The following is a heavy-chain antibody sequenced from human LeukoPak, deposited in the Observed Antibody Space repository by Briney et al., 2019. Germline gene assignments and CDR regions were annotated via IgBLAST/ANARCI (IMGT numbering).Heavy chain of an antibody. CDR2: ISGSGGST. Sequence: GGSLRLSCAASGFTFSTYAMTWVRQAPGKGLEWVSVISGSGGSTYYADSVKGRFTLSRDNSKNTLYLQINSLRVEDTAVYYCAKSTGGVVVVAADYWGQGTLVTVSS. CDR1: GFTFSTYA. CDR3: AKSTGGVVVVAADY. V-gene: IGHV3-23*01. D-gene: IGHD2-15*01. J-gene: IGHJ4*02.